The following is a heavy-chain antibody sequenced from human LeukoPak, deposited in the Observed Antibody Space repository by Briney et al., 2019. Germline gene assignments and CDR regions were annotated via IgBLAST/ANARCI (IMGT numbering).Heavy chain of an antibody. CDR3: AKDTGSLQYFQH. V-gene: IGHV3-23*03. J-gene: IGHJ1*01. D-gene: IGHD1-1*01. Sequence: GGSLRLSCTASGFNFGVFAMAWGRQAPGRRLDCVSGVYAGGTSAKYPDSVKGRFTVSRDNSKNTLYLQMNNLRVDDTAVYYCAKDTGSLQYFQHWGQGTLVTVSS. CDR2: VYAGGTSA. CDR1: GFNFGVFA.